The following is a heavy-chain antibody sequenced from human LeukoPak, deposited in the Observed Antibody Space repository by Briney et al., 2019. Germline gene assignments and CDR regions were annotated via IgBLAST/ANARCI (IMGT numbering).Heavy chain of an antibody. CDR1: GFTVSSNY. Sequence: PGGSLRLSCAASGFTVSSNYMSWVRQAPGKGLEWVSVIYSGGSTYYADSVKGQFTISRDNSKNTLYLQMNSLRAEDTAVYYCARDTGIAVAGSNYWGQGTLVTVSS. CDR3: ARDTGIAVAGSNY. CDR2: IYSGGST. J-gene: IGHJ4*02. D-gene: IGHD6-19*01. V-gene: IGHV3-53*01.